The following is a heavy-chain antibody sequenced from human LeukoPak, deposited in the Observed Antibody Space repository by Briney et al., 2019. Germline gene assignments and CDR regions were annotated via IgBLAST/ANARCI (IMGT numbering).Heavy chain of an antibody. Sequence: PGGSLRLSCAASGFTFSSYGMHWVGQAPSKGLEWVAVIWYDGSNKYYADSVKGRFTISRDNSKNTLYLQMNSLRAEDTAVYYCARDRGYSSGRGKDYWGQGTLVTVSS. V-gene: IGHV3-33*01. D-gene: IGHD6-19*01. CDR2: IWYDGSNK. J-gene: IGHJ4*02. CDR1: GFTFSSYG. CDR3: ARDRGYSSGRGKDY.